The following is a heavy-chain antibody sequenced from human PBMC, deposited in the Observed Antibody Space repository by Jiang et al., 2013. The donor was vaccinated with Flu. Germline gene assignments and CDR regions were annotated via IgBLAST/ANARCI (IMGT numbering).Heavy chain of an antibody. D-gene: IGHD3-3*01. CDR1: GGSISSGDYY. J-gene: IGHJ6*02. V-gene: IGHV4-30-4*01. CDR3: ARVPPYYDFWSGYYPHPYGMDV. Sequence: LSLTCTVSGGSISSGDYYWSWIRQPPGKGLEWIGYIYYSGSTYYNPSLKSRVTISVDTSKNQFSLKLSSVTAADTAVYYCARVPPYYDFWSGYYPHPYGMDVWGQGTTVTVSS. CDR2: IYYSGST.